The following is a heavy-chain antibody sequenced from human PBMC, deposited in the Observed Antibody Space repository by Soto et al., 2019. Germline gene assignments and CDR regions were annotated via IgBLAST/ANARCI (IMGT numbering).Heavy chain of an antibody. CDR2: IKSKADGETI. V-gene: IGHV3-15*07. D-gene: IGHD3-10*01. CDR1: GLRFSDAW. J-gene: IGHJ4*02. CDR3: TSSNYYGSGRYPQAPFDY. Sequence: GGSLRLSCGVSGLRFSDAWMNWVRQAPGKGLEWVGRIKSKADGETIDYAAPVEGSFTISRDDSISMLYLQINSLKTEDTAVYYCTSSNYYGSGRYPQAPFDYWGQGTLVTSPQ.